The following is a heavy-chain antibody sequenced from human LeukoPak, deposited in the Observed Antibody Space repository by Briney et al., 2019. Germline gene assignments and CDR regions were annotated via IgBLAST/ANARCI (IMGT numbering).Heavy chain of an antibody. D-gene: IGHD3-16*01. CDR3: ASSRIMITFGGVFS. V-gene: IGHV4-34*01. Sequence: SETLSLTCAVYGVSFSGYYWSWIRQPPGKGLEWIGEINHSGSTNYNPSLKSRVTISVDTSKNQFSLKLSSVTAADTAVYYCASSRIMITFGGVFSWGQGTLVTVSS. CDR1: GVSFSGYY. J-gene: IGHJ4*02. CDR2: INHSGST.